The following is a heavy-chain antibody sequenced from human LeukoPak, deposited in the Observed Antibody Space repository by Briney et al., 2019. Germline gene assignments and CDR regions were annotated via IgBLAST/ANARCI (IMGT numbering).Heavy chain of an antibody. D-gene: IGHD5-18*01. CDR3: VTGGGRGYSYGALDY. CDR1: GFTVRDNY. CDR2: IYIDGST. V-gene: IGHV3-66*01. J-gene: IGHJ4*02. Sequence: GGSLRFSGAISGFTVRDNYMTGVRQAPGKGLESVSVIYIDGSTYYADSVKGRSTISRDNSKNILYFQMNTLRAEDTAVYHCVTGGGRGYSYGALDYWGQGTPVTVSS.